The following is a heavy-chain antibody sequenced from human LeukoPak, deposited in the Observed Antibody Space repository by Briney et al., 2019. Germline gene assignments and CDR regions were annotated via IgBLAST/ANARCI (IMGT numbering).Heavy chain of an antibody. D-gene: IGHD2-21*01. CDR3: ARMGET. CDR2: IYASGST. CDR1: GGSISSGSYY. Sequence: KTSETLSLTCTVSGGSISSGSYYWNWIRQPAGKGLEWIGRIYASGSTNYNPSLKSRVTISVDTSKNQFSPKLSSVTAADTAVYYCARMGETWGQGTMVTVSS. J-gene: IGHJ3*01. V-gene: IGHV4-61*02.